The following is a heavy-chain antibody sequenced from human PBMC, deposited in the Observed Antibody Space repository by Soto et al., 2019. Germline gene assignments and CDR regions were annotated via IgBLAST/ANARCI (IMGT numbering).Heavy chain of an antibody. D-gene: IGHD3-10*01. J-gene: IGHJ4*02. CDR1: GYTFTSYG. CDR2: ISAHNGNT. V-gene: IGHV1-18*01. Sequence: QVHLVQSGAEVKKPGASVKVSCKGSGYTFTSYGITWVRQAPGQGLEWMGWISAHNGNTDDAQKLQGRVNVTRDTSTSTADMELRSLRSADAGVYDCARGWYGEYWGKGALVTVSS. CDR3: ARGWYGEY.